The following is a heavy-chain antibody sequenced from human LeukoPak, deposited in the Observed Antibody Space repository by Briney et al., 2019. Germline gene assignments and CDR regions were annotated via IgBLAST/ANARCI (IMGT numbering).Heavy chain of an antibody. CDR2: TNWNGGST. Sequence: GGSLRLSCAASGFTFDDYGMSWVRQAPGKGLEWVSGTNWNGGSTGYADSVKGRFTISRDNGKNSQYLQMNSLRVEDTALYYCARAQTYGDSRLLLDYWGQGTLVTVSS. J-gene: IGHJ4*02. CDR3: ARAQTYGDSRLLLDY. CDR1: GFTFDDYG. D-gene: IGHD2-21*02. V-gene: IGHV3-20*04.